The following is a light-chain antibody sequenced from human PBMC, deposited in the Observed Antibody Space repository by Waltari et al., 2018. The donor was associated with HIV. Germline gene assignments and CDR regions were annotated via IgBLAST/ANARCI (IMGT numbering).Light chain of an antibody. CDR3: GTWDSSMTAGV. Sequence: QSAFTQPPSVSAAPGPKATTPSYGSSSNIGTTYVSWYQQLPGTAPKLLIYDNNKRPSGIPDRFSGSKSGTSATLGITGLQTGDEADYYCGTWDSSMTAGVFGGGTKLTVL. CDR1: SSNIGTTY. J-gene: IGLJ3*02. V-gene: IGLV1-51*01. CDR2: DNN.